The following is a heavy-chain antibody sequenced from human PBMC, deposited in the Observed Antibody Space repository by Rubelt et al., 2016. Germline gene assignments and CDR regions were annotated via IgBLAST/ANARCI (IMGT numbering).Heavy chain of an antibody. Sequence: QVQLVQSGAEVKKPGSSVKVSCKASGGTFSSYAISWVRQAPGQGLEWMGGIIPIFGTANYAQKFQGRVTITADETTRTDYMELRSLRSDDTAVYYCARDPGGDNWNYELDDYWGQGTLVTVSS. CDR3: ARDPGGDNWNYELDDY. J-gene: IGHJ4*02. V-gene: IGHV1-69*01. CDR2: IIPIFGTA. D-gene: IGHD1-7*01. CDR1: GGTFSSYA.